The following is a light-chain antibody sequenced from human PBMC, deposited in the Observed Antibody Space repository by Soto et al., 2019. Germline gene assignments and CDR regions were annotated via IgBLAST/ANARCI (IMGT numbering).Light chain of an antibody. CDR1: QSISSW. V-gene: IGKV1-5*01. CDR2: DAS. CDR3: QQYNSWWT. J-gene: IGKJ1*01. Sequence: DIQMTQSPSTLSASVGDRVTITCRASQSISSWLAWYQQKPGKAPKLLIYDASSLKSGVPSRFSGSGSGTEFTLTISSLQPDDFATYYCQQYNSWWTFGQGTKV.